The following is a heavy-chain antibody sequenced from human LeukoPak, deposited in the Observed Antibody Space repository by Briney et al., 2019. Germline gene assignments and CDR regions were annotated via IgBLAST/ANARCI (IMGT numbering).Heavy chain of an antibody. CDR3: ASRSGWYYYYFDY. CDR2: IYHTGKT. V-gene: IGHV4-34*01. J-gene: IGHJ4*02. Sequence: SETLSLTCAVYGGSFSGYYWSWIRQPPGKGLEWIGSIYHTGKTYYNPSLKSRVTISIDTSKNQFSLKLSSVTAADTAVYYCASRSGWYYYYFDYWGQGTLVTVSS. D-gene: IGHD6-19*01. CDR1: GGSFSGYY.